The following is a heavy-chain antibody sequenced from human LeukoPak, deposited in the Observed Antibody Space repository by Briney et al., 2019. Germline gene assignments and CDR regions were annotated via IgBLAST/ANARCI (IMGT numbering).Heavy chain of an antibody. CDR1: GGSISSSSYY. Sequence: SETLSLTCTVSGGSISSSSYYWGWIRQPPGKGLEWIGSIYYSGSTYYNPSLKSRVTISVDTSKNQFSLKLSSVTAADTAVYYCAREGTIAAPRGYNWFDPWGQGTLVTVSS. V-gene: IGHV4-39*07. D-gene: IGHD6-6*01. J-gene: IGHJ5*02. CDR3: AREGTIAAPRGYNWFDP. CDR2: IYYSGST.